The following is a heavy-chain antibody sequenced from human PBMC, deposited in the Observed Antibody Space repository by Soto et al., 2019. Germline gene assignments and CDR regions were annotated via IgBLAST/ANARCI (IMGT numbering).Heavy chain of an antibody. J-gene: IGHJ5*02. CDR2: ISAYNGNT. CDR1: GYTFTSYG. CDR3: ARGPALRELPWWFDP. Sequence: QVQLVQSGAEVKKPGASVKVSCKASGYTFTSYGLSWVLQAPGQGLECMGWISAYNGNTNYAQKLQGRVTMTTDTSTSTAYMVLRSLRSDDTAVYYCARGPALRELPWWFDPWGQGTLVTVSS. V-gene: IGHV1-18*01. D-gene: IGHD2-2*01.